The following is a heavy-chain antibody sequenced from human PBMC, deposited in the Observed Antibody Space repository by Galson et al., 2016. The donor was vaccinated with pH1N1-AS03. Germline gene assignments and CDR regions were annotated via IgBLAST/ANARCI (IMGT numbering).Heavy chain of an antibody. CDR2: IYWDGDK. CDR3: ANRFFYTGYDCDYFDY. J-gene: IGHJ4*02. Sequence: PALVKPTQTLTLTCTFSGLSLRASGVGVGWIRQPPGKALEWLALIYWDGDKRYSPSLKSRLTITKDTSKNQVVLTMTNMDPVDTPTYYCANRFFYTGYDCDYFDYWGQGMLVTVSS. V-gene: IGHV2-5*02. CDR1: GLSLRASGVG. D-gene: IGHD5-12*01.